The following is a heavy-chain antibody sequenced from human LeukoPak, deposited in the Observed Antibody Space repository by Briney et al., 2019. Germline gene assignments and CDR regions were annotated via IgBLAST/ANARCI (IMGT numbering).Heavy chain of an antibody. D-gene: IGHD3-10*01. J-gene: IGHJ4*02. CDR3: AGYYYGTENYHNHLNFDY. CDR1: GGSFSTYY. V-gene: IGHV4-34*01. CDR2: INHSGST. Sequence: SETLSLTCAVYGGSFSTYYWSWIRQPPGKGLEWIGEINHSGSTTYNPSLENRVTISIDTSKNQFSLKLSSVTAADTAVYYCAGYYYGTENYHNHLNFDYWGQGTLVTVSS.